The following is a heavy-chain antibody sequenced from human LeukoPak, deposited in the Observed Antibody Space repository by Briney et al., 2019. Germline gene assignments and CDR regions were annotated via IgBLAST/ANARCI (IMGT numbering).Heavy chain of an antibody. CDR2: INHSGST. Sequence: PSETLSLTCAVYGGSFSGYYWSWIRQPPGKGLEWIGEINHSGSTNYNPSLKSRVTISVDTSKNQFSLKLSSVTAADTAVYYCARAPPGDVWGQGTTVTVSS. J-gene: IGHJ6*02. CDR1: GGSFSGYY. CDR3: ARAPPGDV. V-gene: IGHV4-34*01.